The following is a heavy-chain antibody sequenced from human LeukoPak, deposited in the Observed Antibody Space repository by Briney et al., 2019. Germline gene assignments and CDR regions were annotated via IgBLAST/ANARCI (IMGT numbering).Heavy chain of an antibody. CDR2: INPNSGGT. V-gene: IGHV1-2*02. J-gene: IGHJ3*02. D-gene: IGHD3-10*01. CDR3: ASTILKTGMFDAFDI. CDR1: GYTFTGYY. Sequence: ASVKVSCKASGYTFTGYYMHWVRQAPGQGLEWMGWINPNSGGTNYAQKFQGRVTMTTDTSTSTAYMELRSLRSDDTAVYYCASTILKTGMFDAFDIWGQGTMVTVSS.